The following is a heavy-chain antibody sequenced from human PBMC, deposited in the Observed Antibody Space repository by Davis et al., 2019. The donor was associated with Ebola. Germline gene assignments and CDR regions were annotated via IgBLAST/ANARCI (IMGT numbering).Heavy chain of an antibody. CDR2: INPNDGRT. V-gene: IGHV1-46*03. Sequence: AASVKVSCKASGYTFTNYYMHWVRQALGQGLEWMGMINPNDGRTIYAQKFQGRVTVTRDTSTTTVYMDLSSLRSEDTALYYCTTPGGQDSGYDVFDIWGHGTMVTVSS. J-gene: IGHJ3*02. D-gene: IGHD5-12*01. CDR1: GYTFTNYY. CDR3: TTPGGQDSGYDVFDI.